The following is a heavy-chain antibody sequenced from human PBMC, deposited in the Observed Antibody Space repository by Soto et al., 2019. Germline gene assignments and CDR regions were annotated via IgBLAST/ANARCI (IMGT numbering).Heavy chain of an antibody. CDR3: ARDYDFWSSADWYYYYMDV. CDR1: GFTFSDYY. CDR2: ISSSGSTI. V-gene: IGHV3-11*01. D-gene: IGHD3-3*01. Sequence: PGGSLRLSCAASGFTFSDYYMSWIRQAPGKGLEWVSYISSSGSTIYYADSVKGRFTISRDNAKNSLYLQMNSLRAEDTAVYYCARDYDFWSSADWYYYYMDVRGKGTTVTVSS. J-gene: IGHJ6*03.